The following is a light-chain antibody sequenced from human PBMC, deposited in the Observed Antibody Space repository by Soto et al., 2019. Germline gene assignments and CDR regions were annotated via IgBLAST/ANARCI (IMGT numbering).Light chain of an antibody. CDR3: QQADSYPIT. CDR1: LDINRW. Sequence: DIQMTQSPSSVSVSVGDRVTITCRASLDINRWLAWYQVRPGKPPKLLIAGAFVLQSGVPSRFSGSGYETDFALTIDNLQPEDFATYYCQQADSYPITFGQGTRLEI. CDR2: GAF. J-gene: IGKJ5*01. V-gene: IGKV1-12*01.